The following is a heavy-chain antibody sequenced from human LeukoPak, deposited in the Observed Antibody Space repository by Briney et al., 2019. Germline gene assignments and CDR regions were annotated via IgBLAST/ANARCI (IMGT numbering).Heavy chain of an antibody. CDR1: GFTFSNYE. J-gene: IGHJ4*02. CDR3: ARGRRGSGSYWGREFDY. Sequence: GGSLRLSCGASGFTFSNYEMNWVRQAPGKGLEWISYISSSGSNIHYADSVKGRFTISRENAKNSLYLQMNSLRAEDTAVYYCARGRRGSGSYWGREFDYWGQGTLVTVSS. D-gene: IGHD3-10*01. V-gene: IGHV3-48*03. CDR2: ISSSGSNI.